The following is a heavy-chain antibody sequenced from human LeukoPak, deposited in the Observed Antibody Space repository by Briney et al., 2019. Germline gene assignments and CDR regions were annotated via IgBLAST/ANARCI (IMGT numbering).Heavy chain of an antibody. CDR1: GFTFDDYA. CDR3: AKSHVPLTNGPYMDV. D-gene: IGHD2-8*01. J-gene: IGHJ6*03. Sequence: QPGRSPRLSCAASGFTFDDYAMHWVRQAPGKGLEWVSGISWNSGSIGYADSVKGRFTISRDNAKNSLYLQMNSLRAEDMALYYCAKSHVPLTNGPYMDVWGKGTTVTVSS. CDR2: ISWNSGSI. V-gene: IGHV3-9*03.